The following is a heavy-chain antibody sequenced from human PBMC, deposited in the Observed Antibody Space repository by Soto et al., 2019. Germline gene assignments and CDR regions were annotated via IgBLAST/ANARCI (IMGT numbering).Heavy chain of an antibody. Sequence: GASVKVSCKASGYTFTSYAMHWVLQAPGQRLEWMGWINAGNGNTKYSQKFQGRVTITRDTSASTAYMELSSLRSEDTAVYYCARVGDCTNGVCPDYWGQGTLVTVSS. CDR1: GYTFTSYA. CDR2: INAGNGNT. D-gene: IGHD2-8*01. CDR3: ARVGDCTNGVCPDY. V-gene: IGHV1-3*01. J-gene: IGHJ4*02.